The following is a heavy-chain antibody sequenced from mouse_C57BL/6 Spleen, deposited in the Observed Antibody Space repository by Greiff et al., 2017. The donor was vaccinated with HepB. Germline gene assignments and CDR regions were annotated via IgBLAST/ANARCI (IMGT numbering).Heavy chain of an antibody. V-gene: IGHV1-55*01. CDR3: ARGGYGSSYKRFAY. CDR1: GYTFTSYW. J-gene: IGHJ3*01. Sequence: QVQLQQPGAELVKPGASVKMSCKASGYTFTSYWITWVKQRPGQGLEWIGDIYPGSGSTNYNEKFKSKATLTVDTSSSTAYMQLSSLTSEDSAVYDCARGGYGSSYKRFAYWGQGTLVTVSA. D-gene: IGHD1-1*01. CDR2: IYPGSGST.